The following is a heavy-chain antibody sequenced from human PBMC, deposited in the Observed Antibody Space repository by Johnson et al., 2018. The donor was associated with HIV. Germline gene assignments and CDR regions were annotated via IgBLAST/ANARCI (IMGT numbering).Heavy chain of an antibody. CDR2: INWRGGST. Sequence: VQLVESGGGVVRPGGSLRLSCAASGFTFDDYGMSWVRQAPGKGLEWVCGINWRGGSTGYAASVKGRFTISRDNAKNSLYLQMNSLRAEDTALYYCARDVREYSSSFDAFDIWGQGTMVTVSS. J-gene: IGHJ3*02. CDR1: GFTFDDYG. D-gene: IGHD6-6*01. V-gene: IGHV3-20*04. CDR3: ARDVREYSSSFDAFDI.